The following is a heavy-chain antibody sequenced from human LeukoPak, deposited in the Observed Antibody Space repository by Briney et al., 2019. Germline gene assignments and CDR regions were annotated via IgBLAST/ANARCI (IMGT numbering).Heavy chain of an antibody. D-gene: IGHD2-2*01. CDR3: ARGYQIYWFDP. J-gene: IGHJ5*02. Sequence: ASVKVSCKASGYTFINNWMHWVRQAPGQGLEWMGLINPTGSSTLYAQKFQGRVTMTRDTSISTAYMELSRLRSDDTAVYYCARGYQIYWFDPWGQGTLVTVSS. CDR2: INPTGSST. CDR1: GYTFINNW. V-gene: IGHV1-2*06.